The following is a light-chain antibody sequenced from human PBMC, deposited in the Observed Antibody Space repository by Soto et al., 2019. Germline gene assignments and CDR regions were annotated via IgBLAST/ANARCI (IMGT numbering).Light chain of an antibody. Sequence: QSALTQPASVSGSLGQSITISCTGTTXDIAGYNYISWYQQLPGKAPKLMIYQVTIRPSGISNRFSGSKSGNTASLTISGLQAEDEADYYCTSFSSSTSLYVFGTGTKGTVL. CDR1: TXDIAGYNY. CDR3: TSFSSSTSLYV. V-gene: IGLV2-14*01. CDR2: QVT. J-gene: IGLJ1*01.